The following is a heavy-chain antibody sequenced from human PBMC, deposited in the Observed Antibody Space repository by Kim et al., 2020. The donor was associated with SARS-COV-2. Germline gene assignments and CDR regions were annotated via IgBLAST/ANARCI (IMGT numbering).Heavy chain of an antibody. D-gene: IGHD6-13*01. J-gene: IGHJ4*02. V-gene: IGHV4-39*01. CDR2: IYYSGST. CDR3: ARAGEGRADYFDY. Sequence: SETLSLTCTVSGGSISSSSYYWGWIRQPPGKGLEWIGSIYYSGSTYYNPSLKSRATISVDTSKNQFSLKLSSVTAADTAVYYCARAGEGRADYFDYWGQGTLVTVSS. CDR1: GGSISSSSYY.